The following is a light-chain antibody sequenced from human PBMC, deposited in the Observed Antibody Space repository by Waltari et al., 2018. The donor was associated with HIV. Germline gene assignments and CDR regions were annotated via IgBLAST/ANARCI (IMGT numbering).Light chain of an antibody. J-gene: IGKJ2*01. CDR1: QSISSY. Sequence: DIKMTQSPSPLSASVGDCATRTFRASQSISSYLNWYQQKPGKAPKLLIYAASSLQSGVPSRFTGSGSGTDFTLTISSLQPEDFATYYCQQSYSTPPYTFGQGTKLEIK. V-gene: IGKV1-39*01. CDR2: AAS. CDR3: QQSYSTPPYT.